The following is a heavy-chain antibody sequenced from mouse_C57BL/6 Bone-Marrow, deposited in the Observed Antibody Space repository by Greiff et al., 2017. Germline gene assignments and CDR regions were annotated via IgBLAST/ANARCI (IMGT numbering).Heavy chain of an antibody. V-gene: IGHV3-6*01. CDR1: GYSITSGYY. CDR3: ARDLC. J-gene: IGHJ3*01. CDR2: ISYDGSN. Sequence: EVQLQQSGPGLVKPSQSLSLTCSVTGYSITSGYYWNWIRQFPGNKLEWMGYISYDGSNNYNPSLKNRISITRDTSKNKFFLKLNSVTTEDTATYYCARDLCWGQGTLVTVSA.